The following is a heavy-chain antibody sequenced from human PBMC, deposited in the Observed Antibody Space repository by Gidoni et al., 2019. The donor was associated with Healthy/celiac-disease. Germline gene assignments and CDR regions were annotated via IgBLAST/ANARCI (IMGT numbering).Heavy chain of an antibody. CDR3: ARDRVAAPQYYGMDV. CDR2: IYSGGST. Sequence: EVQLVETGGGLIQPGGSLRLSCAASGFTVSSNYRSWVRQAPGKGLEWVSVIYSGGSTYYADSVKGRFTISRDNSKNTLYLQMNSLRAEDTAVYYCARDRVAAPQYYGMDVWGQGTTVTVSS. D-gene: IGHD6-13*01. J-gene: IGHJ6*02. V-gene: IGHV3-53*02. CDR1: GFTVSSNY.